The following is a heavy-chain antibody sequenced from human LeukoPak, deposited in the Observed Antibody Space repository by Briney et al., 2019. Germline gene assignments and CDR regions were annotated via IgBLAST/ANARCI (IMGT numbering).Heavy chain of an antibody. CDR3: VRGGAVSNYGSDS. CDR1: GFTFSSYS. J-gene: IGHJ5*01. CDR2: ISSSSSYI. Sequence: PGGSLRLSCAASGFTFSSYSMNWVRQAPGKGLEWVSSISSSSSYIYYADSVKGRFTISRDNAKSSLYLQMNDLRVDDTAVYFCVRGGAVSNYGSDSWGQGTLVSVSP. D-gene: IGHD4-11*01. V-gene: IGHV3-21*01.